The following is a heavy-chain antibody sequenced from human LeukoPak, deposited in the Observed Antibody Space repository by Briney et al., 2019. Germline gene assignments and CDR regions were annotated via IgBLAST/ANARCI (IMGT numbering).Heavy chain of an antibody. CDR3: ARDRGITGTTSDY. CDR2: IIPILGIA. V-gene: IGHV1-69*04. D-gene: IGHD1-7*01. Sequence: SVKVSCKASGGTFSSYAISWVREAPGQGLEWMGRIIPILGIANYAQKFQGRVTITADKSTSTAYMELSSLRSEDTAVYYCARDRGITGTTSDYWGQGTLVAVSS. CDR1: GGTFSSYA. J-gene: IGHJ4*02.